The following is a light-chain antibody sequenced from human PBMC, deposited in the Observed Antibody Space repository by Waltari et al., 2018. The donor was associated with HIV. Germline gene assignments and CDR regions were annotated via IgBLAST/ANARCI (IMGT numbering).Light chain of an antibody. CDR3: QQYDQYPRT. CDR2: GAS. Sequence: DIVMTQSPATLYASPGERATISCRASQGITYSRLAWYQQKNGQAPRLLIYGASTRATGIPARFSGSESGTEFTLTISSLQSEDFAIYFCQQYDQYPRTFGQGTKVETK. CDR1: QGITYSR. V-gene: IGKV3D-15*01. J-gene: IGKJ1*01.